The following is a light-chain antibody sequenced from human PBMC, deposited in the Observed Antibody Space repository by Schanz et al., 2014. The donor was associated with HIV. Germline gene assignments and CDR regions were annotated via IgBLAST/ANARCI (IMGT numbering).Light chain of an antibody. CDR1: SSNIGSNY. V-gene: IGLV1-44*01. CDR3: AAWDDSLNGVV. CDR2: GNS. Sequence: QSVLTQPPSASGTPGQRVTISCSGSSSNIGSNYVYWYQQLPGTAPKLLIYGNSNRPSGVPDRFSGSKSGNTASLTVSGLQAEDEADYFCAAWDDSLNGVVFGGGTQLTVL. J-gene: IGLJ2*01.